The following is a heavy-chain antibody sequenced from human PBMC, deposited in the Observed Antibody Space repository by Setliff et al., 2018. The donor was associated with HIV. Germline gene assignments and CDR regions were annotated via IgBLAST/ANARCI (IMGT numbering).Heavy chain of an antibody. V-gene: IGHV3-72*01. CDR3: VSAAAGLDI. CDR1: GFLLRNYY. D-gene: IGHD6-25*01. Sequence: GGSLRLSCAASGFLLRNYYVAWVRQAPGKGLEWVGRSTDKVNGYIAEYAASVQGRFTISRDDSKDSLFLPMNNLKSEDTAAYYCVSAAAGLDIWSQGILVTVSS. J-gene: IGHJ4*02. CDR2: STDKVNGYIA.